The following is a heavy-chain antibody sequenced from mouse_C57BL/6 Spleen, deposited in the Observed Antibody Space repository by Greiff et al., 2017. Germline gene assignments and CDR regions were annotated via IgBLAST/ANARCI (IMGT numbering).Heavy chain of an antibody. CDR2: ISYSGST. Sequence: DVHLVESGPGMVKPSQSLSLTCTVTGYSITSGYDWHWIRHFPGNKLEWMGYISYSGSTNYNPSLKSRISITHDTSKNHFFLKLNSVTTEDTATYYCAREGEPLYARDYWGQGTSVTVSS. J-gene: IGHJ4*01. CDR1: GYSITSGYD. CDR3: AREGEPLYARDY. V-gene: IGHV3-1*01.